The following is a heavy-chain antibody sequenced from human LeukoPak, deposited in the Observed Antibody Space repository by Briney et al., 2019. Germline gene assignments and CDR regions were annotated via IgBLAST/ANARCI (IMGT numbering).Heavy chain of an antibody. CDR1: GGTFSSYA. CDR3: ATAYYDFWSGYPPLFDY. V-gene: IGHV1-69*05. CDR2: IIPIFGTA. D-gene: IGHD3-3*01. J-gene: IGHJ4*02. Sequence: SVKVSCKASGGTFSSYAISWVRQAPGQGLEWMGGIIPIFGTANYAQKFQGRVTITTDESKSTAYMELSSLRSEDTAVYYCATAYYDFWSGYPPLFDYWGQGTLVTVSS.